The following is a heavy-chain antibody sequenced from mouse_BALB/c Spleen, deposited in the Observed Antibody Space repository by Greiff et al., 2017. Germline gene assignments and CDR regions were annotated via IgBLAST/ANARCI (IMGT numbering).Heavy chain of an antibody. V-gene: IGHV6-6*02. J-gene: IGHJ4*01. CDR1: GFTFSNYW. Sequence: EVQGVESGGGLVQPGGSMKLSCVASGFTFSNYWMNWVRQSPEKGLEWVAEIRLKSNNYATHYAESVKGRFTISRDDSKSSVYLQMNNLRAEDTGIYYCCSSGYAMDYWGQGTSVTVSS. CDR3: CSSGYAMDY. CDR2: IRLKSNNYAT. D-gene: IGHD3-1*01.